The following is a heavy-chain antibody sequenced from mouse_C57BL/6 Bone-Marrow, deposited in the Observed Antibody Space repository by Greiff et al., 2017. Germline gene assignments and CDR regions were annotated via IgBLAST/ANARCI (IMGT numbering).Heavy chain of an antibody. D-gene: IGHD1-1*01. Sequence: QVQLKQPGAELVRPGTSVKLSCKASGYTFTSYWMHWVKQRPGQGLEWIGVIDPSDSYTNYNQKFKGKATLTVDTSSSTAYMQLSSLTSEDSAVYYCAALLPPYAMDYWGQGTSVTVSS. V-gene: IGHV1-59*01. J-gene: IGHJ4*01. CDR3: AALLPPYAMDY. CDR1: GYTFTSYW. CDR2: IDPSDSYT.